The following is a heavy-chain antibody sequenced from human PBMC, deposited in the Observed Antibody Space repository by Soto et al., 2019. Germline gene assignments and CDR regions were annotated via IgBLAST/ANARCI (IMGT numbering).Heavy chain of an antibody. CDR3: ALRPGYCSSTSCLWD. D-gene: IGHD2-2*01. J-gene: IGHJ4*02. V-gene: IGHV3-23*01. CDR1: GFTFSSYA. Sequence: PGGSLRLSCAASGFTFSSYAMSWVRQAPGKGLEWVSAISGSGGGTYYADSVKGRFTISRDNSKNTLYLQMNSLRAEDTAVYYCALRPGYCSSTSCLWDWGQGTLVTVSS. CDR2: ISGSGGGT.